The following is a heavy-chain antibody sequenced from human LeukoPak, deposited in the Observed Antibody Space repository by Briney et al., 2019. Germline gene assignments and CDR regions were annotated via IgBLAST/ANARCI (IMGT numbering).Heavy chain of an antibody. CDR1: GGTFSSYA. Sequence: SVKVSCKASGGTFSSYAISWVRQAPGQGLEWMGGIIPIFGTANYAQKFQGRVTITADESTSTAYMELSSLRSEDAAVYYCARGMGDSSGWYLYYFDYWGQGTLVTVSS. J-gene: IGHJ4*02. V-gene: IGHV1-69*13. CDR3: ARGMGDSSGWYLYYFDY. CDR2: IIPIFGTA. D-gene: IGHD6-19*01.